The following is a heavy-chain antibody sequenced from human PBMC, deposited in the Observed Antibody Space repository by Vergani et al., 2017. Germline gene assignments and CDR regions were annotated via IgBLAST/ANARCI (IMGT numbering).Heavy chain of an antibody. J-gene: IGHJ6*02. Sequence: EVQLLESGGNLIQPGGSLRLSCGASGFTFSSYAMTWVRLAPGKGLQWVSPISGSGGNTFYTDSVKGRFTISRDNSKDTLYLQMNSLRVEDTAIYYCAKARDPNCKGGNCYSYYYGLDLWGQGTTVTVSS. CDR2: ISGSGGNT. V-gene: IGHV3-23*01. CDR1: GFTFSSYA. CDR3: AKARDPNCKGGNCYSYYYGLDL. D-gene: IGHD2-21*01.